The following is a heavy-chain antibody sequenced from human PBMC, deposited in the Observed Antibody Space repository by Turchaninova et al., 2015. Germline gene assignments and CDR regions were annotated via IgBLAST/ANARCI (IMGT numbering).Heavy chain of an antibody. CDR1: GFTVSNYG. Sequence: EVQLVESGGGLVQPGGSLRLSCAASGFTVSNYGIPWVRHATWKGLVWVPRINSYGSSTNYADSLKVRFTISRDNAKKTLYLQMNSLRAEDTAVYYCARGGGYSSSPVDYWGQGTLVTVSS. V-gene: IGHV3-74*01. J-gene: IGHJ4*02. D-gene: IGHD6-6*01. CDR2: INSYGSST. CDR3: ARGGGYSSSPVDY.